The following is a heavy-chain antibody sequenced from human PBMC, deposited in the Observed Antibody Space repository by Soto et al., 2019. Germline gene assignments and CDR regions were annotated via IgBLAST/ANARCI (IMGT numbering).Heavy chain of an antibody. V-gene: IGHV3-23*01. D-gene: IGHD3-9*01. Sequence: EVQLLESGGGLVQPGGSLRLSCAASGFTFSSYAMRWVRQAPGKGLEWVSAISGSGGSTYYADSVKGRFTISRDNSKNTLYLQMYSLRAEDTAVYYCAKDSTRYFDQWDYWGQGTLVTVSS. CDR1: GFTFSSYA. CDR2: ISGSGGST. CDR3: AKDSTRYFDQWDY. J-gene: IGHJ4*02.